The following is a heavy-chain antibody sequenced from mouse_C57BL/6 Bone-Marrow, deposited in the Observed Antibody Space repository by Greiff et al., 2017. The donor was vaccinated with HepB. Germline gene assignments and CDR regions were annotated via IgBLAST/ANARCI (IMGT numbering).Heavy chain of an antibody. CDR2: IDPNSGGT. CDR1: GYTFTSYW. CDR3: ARYDGYPWFAY. J-gene: IGHJ3*01. Sequence: VQLQQPGAELVKPGASVKLSCKASGYTFTSYWMHWVKQRPGRGLEWIGRIDPNSGGTKYNEKFKGKATLTVDKSSSTAYMLLSSLTSEDSAVYFCARYDGYPWFAYWGQGTLVTVSA. D-gene: IGHD2-3*01. V-gene: IGHV1-62-3*01.